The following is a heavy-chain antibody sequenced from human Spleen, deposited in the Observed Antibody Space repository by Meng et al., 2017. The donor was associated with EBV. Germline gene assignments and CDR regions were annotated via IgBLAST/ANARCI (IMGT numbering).Heavy chain of an antibody. CDR3: ASRSLDTAVDS. V-gene: IGHV1-18*01. J-gene: IGHJ4*02. D-gene: IGHD5-18*01. Sequence: VLWVQSGPEVKRPGASVKVSCKTPRYTFITYGISWVRQAPGQGLEWMGWISVDNGKTNYAQHLQDRVSMTTDTSTSTAYMELRSLRSDDTAVYYCASRSLDTAVDSWGQGTLVTVSS. CDR1: RYTFITYG. CDR2: ISVDNGKT.